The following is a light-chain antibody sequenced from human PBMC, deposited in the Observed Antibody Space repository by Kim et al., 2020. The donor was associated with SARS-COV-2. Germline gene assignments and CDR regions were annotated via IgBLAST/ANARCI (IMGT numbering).Light chain of an antibody. CDR2: AAS. Sequence: ASVGDRVTITGRASQDIKNALTWFRQKPGKAPESLIYAASSLRSGVPSKFSGSGSGTDFTLTISSLQPEDFATYYCQQYWVYPVTFGQGTKLEI. CDR3: QQYWVYPVT. V-gene: IGKV1-16*02. CDR1: QDIKNA. J-gene: IGKJ2*01.